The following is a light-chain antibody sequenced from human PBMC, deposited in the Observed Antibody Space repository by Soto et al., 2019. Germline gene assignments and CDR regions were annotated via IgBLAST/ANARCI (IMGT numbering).Light chain of an antibody. J-gene: IGKJ2*01. CDR2: DAT. CDR1: QSVRSY. V-gene: IGKV3-11*01. CDR3: QHRNSWYT. Sequence: EIVLTQSPATLSLSPGERATLSCRASQSVRSYLAWYQQKPGQAPKLLIYDATNRATGIPARFSGSGSGTDFILTSSSVEPEDFSIYYRQHRNSWYTFGQGTKLEIK.